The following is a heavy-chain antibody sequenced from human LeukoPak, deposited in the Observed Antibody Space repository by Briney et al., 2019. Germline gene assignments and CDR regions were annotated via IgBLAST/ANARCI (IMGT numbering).Heavy chain of an antibody. CDR1: GYSISSGYY. V-gene: IGHV4-38-2*02. CDR3: ARRGILDSFRYYYYMDV. CDR2: IYHSGST. D-gene: IGHD3-3*01. J-gene: IGHJ6*03. Sequence: SETLSPTCTVSGYSISSGYYWGWVRQPPGKGLEWIGSIYHSGSTYYNPSLKSRVTISVETPKNQFSLKLSSVTAADTAVYYCARRGILDSFRYYYYMDVWGKGTTVTVSS.